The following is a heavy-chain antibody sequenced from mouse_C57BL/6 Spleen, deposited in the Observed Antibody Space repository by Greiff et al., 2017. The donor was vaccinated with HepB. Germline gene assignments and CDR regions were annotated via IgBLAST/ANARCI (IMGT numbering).Heavy chain of an antibody. V-gene: IGHV1-55*01. CDR2: IYPGSGST. J-gene: IGHJ2*01. D-gene: IGHD1-1*01. CDR1: GYTFTSYW. CDR3: ARGGTTTVGDFDY. Sequence: QVQLQQPGAELVKPGASVKMSCKASGYTFTSYWITWVKQRPGQGLEWIGDIYPGSGSTNYNEKFKSKATLTVDTSSSTAYMQLSSLTSEDSAVYYCARGGTTTVGDFDYWGQGTTLTVSS.